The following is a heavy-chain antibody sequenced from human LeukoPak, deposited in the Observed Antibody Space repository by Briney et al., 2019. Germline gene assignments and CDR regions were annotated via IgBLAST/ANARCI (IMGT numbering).Heavy chain of an antibody. CDR1: GFTFSSYS. CDR2: ISSSSSYI. CDR3: ARAPVGYCSSTSCYFDY. J-gene: IGHJ4*02. Sequence: GGSLRLSCAASGFTFSSYSMNWVRQAPGKGLEWVSSISSSSSYIYYADSVKGRFTISRDNAKNSLYLQINSLRAEDTAVYYCARAPVGYCSSTSCYFDYWGQGTLVTVSS. V-gene: IGHV3-21*01. D-gene: IGHD2-2*01.